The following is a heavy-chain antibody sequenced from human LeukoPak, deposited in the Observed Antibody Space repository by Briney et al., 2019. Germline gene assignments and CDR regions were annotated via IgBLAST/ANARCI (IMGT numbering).Heavy chain of an antibody. V-gene: IGHV4-30-4*01. CDR1: GGSISSGDYY. J-gene: IGHJ4*02. Sequence: SETLSLTCTVSGGSISSGDYYWSWIRQPPGKGLEWIAYISHSGGTYYNPSLKSRATISLDTSRNQFSLKLSSVTAADTAVYYCARGDYMDYWGQGTLVTVSS. CDR2: ISHSGGT. CDR3: ARGDYMDY.